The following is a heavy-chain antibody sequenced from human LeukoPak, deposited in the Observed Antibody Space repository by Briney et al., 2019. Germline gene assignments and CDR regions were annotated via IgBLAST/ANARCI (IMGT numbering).Heavy chain of an antibody. CDR1: GYAFTSYS. CDR2: IYPHDSET. CDR3: ARSFVAGVDWYYGMDV. V-gene: IGHV5-51*01. D-gene: IGHD6-19*01. J-gene: IGHJ6*02. Sequence: GESLKISCKASGYAFTSYSIGWVRQLPGKGLEWMGIIYPHDSETRYSPSYQGQVIISADRSINTAYLQWSSLKASDTAMYYCARSFVAGVDWYYGMDVWVQGTTVTVSS.